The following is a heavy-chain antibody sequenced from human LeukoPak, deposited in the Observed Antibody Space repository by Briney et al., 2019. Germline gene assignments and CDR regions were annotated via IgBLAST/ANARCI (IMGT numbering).Heavy chain of an antibody. V-gene: IGHV4-39*07. D-gene: IGHD1-26*01. J-gene: IGHJ5*02. CDR2: ICYSGST. CDR1: GGSISSSSYY. CDR3: ARVVGATTGGNWFDP. Sequence: SETLSLTCTVSGGSISSSSYYWGWIRQPPGKGLEWIGSICYSGSTYYNPSLKSRVTISVDTSKNQFSLKLSSVTAADTAVYYCARVVGATTGGNWFDPWGQGTLVTVSS.